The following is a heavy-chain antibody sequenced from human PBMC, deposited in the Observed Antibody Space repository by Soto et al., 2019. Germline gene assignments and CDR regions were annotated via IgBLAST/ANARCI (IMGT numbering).Heavy chain of an antibody. J-gene: IGHJ4*02. V-gene: IGHV1-46*01. CDR3: ARGRFTTVTTWWYFDY. CDR1: GGTFSSYA. Sequence: GASVKVSCKASGGTFSSYAISWVLQAPGQGLEWMGIINPSTGSTTYAQKFQGRVTLTRDTSTSTVYMDLSSLRSEDTAVYYCARGRFTTVTTWWYFDYWGQGALVTVSS. CDR2: INPSTGST. D-gene: IGHD4-17*01.